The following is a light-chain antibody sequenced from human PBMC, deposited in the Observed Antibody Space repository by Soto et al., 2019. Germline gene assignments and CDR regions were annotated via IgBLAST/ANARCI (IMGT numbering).Light chain of an antibody. CDR2: AAS. V-gene: IGKV3-20*01. CDR1: QSVGSD. CDR3: QQFGSYPLT. Sequence: EIELTQSPATLSVSPGERATLSCRASQSVGSDLAWYQQKPGQAPRILIYAASNRATGIPDRFSGGGSETDFTLTISRLEPEDFAVYYCQQFGSYPLTFGGGTKVDIK. J-gene: IGKJ4*01.